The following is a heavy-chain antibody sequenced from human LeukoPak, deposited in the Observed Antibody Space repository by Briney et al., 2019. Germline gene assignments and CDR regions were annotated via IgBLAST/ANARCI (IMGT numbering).Heavy chain of an antibody. CDR2: INNSGST. Sequence: SETLSLTCTVSGGSISTYYWSWIRQPPGKGLEWIGYINNSGSTNYNPSLKSRVTISIDTSENQFSLKLSSVTAADTAVYYCAGSLRLGQLFEYYYYYYMDVWGKGTTVTVSS. CDR3: AGSLRLGQLFEYYYYYYMDV. J-gene: IGHJ6*03. CDR1: GGSISTYY. D-gene: IGHD3-16*01. V-gene: IGHV4-59*08.